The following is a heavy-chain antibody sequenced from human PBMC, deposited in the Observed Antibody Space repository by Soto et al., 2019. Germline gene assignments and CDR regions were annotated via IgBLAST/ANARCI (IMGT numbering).Heavy chain of an antibody. Sequence: QVQMVESGGGVVQPGRSLRLSCAASGFSFENYGMHWVRQAPGRGLEWVAIIWYDGSLQYYAAAVKGRFTISRDNSKNTVYLQMNSLRAEDTAVYYCAKGKLFVGVTIFGMDVWGQGTTVTVSS. D-gene: IGHD1-26*01. V-gene: IGHV3-33*06. CDR3: AKGKLFVGVTIFGMDV. CDR1: GFSFENYG. CDR2: IWYDGSLQ. J-gene: IGHJ6*02.